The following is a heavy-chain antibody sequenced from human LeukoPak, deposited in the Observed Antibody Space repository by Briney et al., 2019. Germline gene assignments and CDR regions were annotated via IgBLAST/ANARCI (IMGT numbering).Heavy chain of an antibody. CDR2: ISGSGGST. J-gene: IGHJ4*02. CDR3: AKAGGIVGAPGPDY. CDR1: GFTFSSYA. V-gene: IGHV3-23*01. D-gene: IGHD1-26*01. Sequence: GGSLRLSCAASGFTFSSYAMSWVRQAPGKGLEWVSAISGSGGSTYYADSVKGRFTISRDNSKNTLYLQMNSLRAEDTAVYYCAKAGGIVGAPGPDYWGQGTLVTVSS.